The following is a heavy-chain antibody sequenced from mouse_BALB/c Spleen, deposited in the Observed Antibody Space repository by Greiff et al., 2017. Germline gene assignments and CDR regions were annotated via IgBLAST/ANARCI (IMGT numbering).Heavy chain of an antibody. Sequence: DVHLVESGGGLVQPGGSLKLSCAASGFTFSSYGMSWVRQTPDKRLELVATINSNGGSTYYPDSVKGRFTISRDNAKNTLYLQMSSLKSEDTAMYYCARDLYAMDYWGQGTSVTVSS. CDR3: ARDLYAMDY. J-gene: IGHJ4*01. CDR2: INSNGGST. V-gene: IGHV5-6-3*01. CDR1: GFTFSSYG.